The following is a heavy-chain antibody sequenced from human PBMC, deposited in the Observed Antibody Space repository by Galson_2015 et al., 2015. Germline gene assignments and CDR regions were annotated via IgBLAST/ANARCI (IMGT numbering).Heavy chain of an antibody. D-gene: IGHD3-22*01. Sequence: SVKVSCAASGYTFSSYAMNWVRQAPGQGLEWMGWVSAGNGNTKYSQKFQGRVTITSDTSASTAYMELISLRSEDTAVYYCARNLYDDSSGFFDYWGQGTLVTVSS. J-gene: IGHJ4*02. CDR3: ARNLYDDSSGFFDY. CDR1: GYTFSSYA. V-gene: IGHV1-3*01. CDR2: VSAGNGNT.